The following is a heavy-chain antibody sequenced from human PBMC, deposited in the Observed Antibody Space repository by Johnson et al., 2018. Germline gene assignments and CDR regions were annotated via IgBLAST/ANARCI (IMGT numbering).Heavy chain of an antibody. J-gene: IGHJ6*03. CDR3: ARDRVTILGVAPTPNDMDV. Sequence: EVQLLESGGGLVQPGGSLRLSCAASGFTFSSYAMSWVRQAPGKGLEWVSVIYSGGSTYYADSVKGRFTISRDNSKNTLYLQMSSLRAEDTAVYYCARDRVTILGVAPTPNDMDVWGKGTTVTGSS. CDR1: GFTFSSYA. CDR2: IYSGGST. V-gene: IGHV3-23*03. D-gene: IGHD3-3*01.